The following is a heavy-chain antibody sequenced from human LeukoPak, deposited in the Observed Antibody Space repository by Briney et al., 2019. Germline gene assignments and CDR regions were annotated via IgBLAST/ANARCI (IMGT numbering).Heavy chain of an antibody. CDR3: ARGPDSYLLPPDY. V-gene: IGHV4-34*01. CDR1: GGPFSGYY. CDR2: INHSGST. Sequence: SETLSLTCAVYGGPFSGYYWSWIRQPPGKGLEWIGEINHSGSTNYNPSLKSRVTISVDTSKNQFSLKLSSVTAADTAVYYCARGPDSYLLPPDYWGQGTLVTVSS. J-gene: IGHJ4*02. D-gene: IGHD2-21*01.